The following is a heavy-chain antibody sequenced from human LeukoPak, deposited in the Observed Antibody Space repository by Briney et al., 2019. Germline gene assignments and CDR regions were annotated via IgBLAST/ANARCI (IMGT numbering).Heavy chain of an antibody. D-gene: IGHD2-2*01. J-gene: IGHJ4*02. CDR2: IYTSGST. CDR3: ARGVPAAPIDY. Sequence: PWETLSLTCTVSGGSISSYYWSWIRQPPGKGLEWVGYIYTSGSTNYNPSLKSRVTISVDTSKNQFSRKLSSVTAADTAVYYRARGVPAAPIDYWGQGTLVTVSS. V-gene: IGHV4-4*09. CDR1: GGSISSYY.